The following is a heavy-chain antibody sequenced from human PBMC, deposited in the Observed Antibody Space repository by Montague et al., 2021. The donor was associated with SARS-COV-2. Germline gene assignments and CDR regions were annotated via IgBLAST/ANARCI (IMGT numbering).Heavy chain of an antibody. CDR3: ARDLGGSDV. Sequence: IDKSGTTQYNPSLKSRVSLSVDTSKNQFSLNLRSATAADTALYYCARDLGGSDVWGQGTTVIV. CDR2: IDKSGTT. V-gene: IGHV4-34*09. D-gene: IGHD3-16*01. J-gene: IGHJ6*02.